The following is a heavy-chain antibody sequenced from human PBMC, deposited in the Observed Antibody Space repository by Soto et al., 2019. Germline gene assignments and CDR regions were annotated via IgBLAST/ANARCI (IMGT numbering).Heavy chain of an antibody. V-gene: IGHV1-18*01. CDR1: GYTFTSYG. CDR3: AREPGYSGSGWSFEN. Sequence: ASVKVSCKASGYTFTSYGISWVRQAPGQGLEWMGWISAYNGNTNYAQKLQGRVTMTTDTSTSTAYMELRSLRSDDTAVYYCAREPGYSGSGWSFENWGQGTLVTVSS. D-gene: IGHD2-21*01. CDR2: ISAYNGNT. J-gene: IGHJ4*02.